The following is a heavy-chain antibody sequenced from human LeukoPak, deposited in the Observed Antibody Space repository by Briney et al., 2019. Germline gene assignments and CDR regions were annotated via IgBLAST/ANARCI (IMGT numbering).Heavy chain of an antibody. CDR3: ARGPYSSSWCDY. V-gene: IGHV1-2*02. D-gene: IGHD6-13*01. J-gene: IGHJ4*02. Sequence: ASVKVSCKASGYTFTSYYMHWVRQAPGQGLEWMGIINPNSGGTNYAQKFQGRVTMTRDTSISTAYMELSRLRSDDTAVYYCARGPYSSSWCDYWGQGTLVTVSS. CDR1: GYTFTSYY. CDR2: INPNSGGT.